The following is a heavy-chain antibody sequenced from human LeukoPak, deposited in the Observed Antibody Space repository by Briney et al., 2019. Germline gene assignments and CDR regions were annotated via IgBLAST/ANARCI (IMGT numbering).Heavy chain of an antibody. J-gene: IGHJ4*02. CDR3: ARGGLGSGSSLDY. V-gene: IGHV4-59*05. CDR1: GGSIGSFY. CDR2: IYYSAST. Sequence: PSETLSISCTVSGGSIGSFYWSWIRHPAGKVLDWIGSIYYSASTYYNPSLKSRVAISVATSMNQFSLKLSSVTAADTAVYYCARGGLGSGSSLDYWGQGTLVTVSS. D-gene: IGHD3-10*01.